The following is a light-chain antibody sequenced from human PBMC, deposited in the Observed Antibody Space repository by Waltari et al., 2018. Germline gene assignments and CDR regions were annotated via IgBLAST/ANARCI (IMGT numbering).Light chain of an antibody. V-gene: IGLV2-23*02. Sequence: QSALTQPASVSGSPGQSITISCTGTSSDVGGYNYVSWSHQPPGKAPNLMFYDVSTRPSGVSNRFSGSKSGNTASLTISGLQAEDEADYYCCSYAGSVVFGGGTKLTVL. J-gene: IGLJ2*01. CDR3: CSYAGSVV. CDR1: SSDVGGYNY. CDR2: DVS.